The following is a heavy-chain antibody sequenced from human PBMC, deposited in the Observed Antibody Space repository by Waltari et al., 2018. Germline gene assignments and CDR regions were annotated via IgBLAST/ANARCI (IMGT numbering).Heavy chain of an antibody. Sequence: QVQLVQSGAEVKKPGSSVKVSCTASGGTFNSYAMNWVRPAPGQGLEWMGGIIPILGTANYAQKFQGRVTITADESTSTAYMELSSLRSEDTAVYFCARDSGAYYDILTGFYYFDYWGQGTLVTVSS. D-gene: IGHD3-9*01. V-gene: IGHV1-69*01. J-gene: IGHJ4*02. CDR3: ARDSGAYYDILTGFYYFDY. CDR1: GGTFNSYA. CDR2: IIPILGTA.